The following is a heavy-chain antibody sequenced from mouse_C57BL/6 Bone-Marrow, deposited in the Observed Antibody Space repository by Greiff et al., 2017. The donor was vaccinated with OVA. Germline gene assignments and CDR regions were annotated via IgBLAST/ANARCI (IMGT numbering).Heavy chain of an antibody. J-gene: IGHJ3*01. CDR2: INPNNGGT. CDR1: GYTFTDYY. D-gene: IGHD2-4*01. V-gene: IGHV1-26*01. CDR3: ARNDYDEWFAY. Sequence: EVKLVESGPELVKPGASVKISCKASGYTFTDYYMNWVKQSHGKSLEWIGDINPNNGGTSYNQKFKGKATLTVDKSSSTAYMELRSLTSEDSAVYDCARNDYDEWFAYWGQGTLVTVSA.